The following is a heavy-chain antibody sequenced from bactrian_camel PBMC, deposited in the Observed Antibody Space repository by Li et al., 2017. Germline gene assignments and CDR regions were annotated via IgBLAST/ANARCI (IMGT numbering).Heavy chain of an antibody. CDR2: IDSDNST. CDR3: AADPRRCLTLRDEYAT. Sequence: HVQLVESGGGSVQAGGSLTLSCTASGLTFIGGNCMGWFRQAPGKEREGVASIDSDNSTTYAESVTGRFTISKDNAKSTLYLEMNSLIPEDTAMYFCAADPRRCLTLRDEYATWGLGTQVTVS. CDR1: GLTFIGGNC. D-gene: IGHD1*01. J-gene: IGHJ4*01. V-gene: IGHV3S53*01.